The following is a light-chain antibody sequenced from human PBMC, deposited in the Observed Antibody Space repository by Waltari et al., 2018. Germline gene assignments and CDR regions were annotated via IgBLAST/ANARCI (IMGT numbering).Light chain of an antibody. CDR1: QSVLYSSNNNNY. CDR2: WAS. Sequence: DIVMTQSPDSLAVSLGERATINCKSSQSVLYSSNNNNYLAWYQQKPGQPHKLLIYWASTRESGVPDRFSGSGSGTDFTLTISSLQAEDVAVYYCQQYYSSPWTFGQGTKVEIK. J-gene: IGKJ1*01. V-gene: IGKV4-1*01. CDR3: QQYYSSPWT.